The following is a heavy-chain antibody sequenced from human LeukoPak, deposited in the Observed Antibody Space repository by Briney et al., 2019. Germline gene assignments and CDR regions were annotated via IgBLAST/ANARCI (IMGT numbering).Heavy chain of an antibody. J-gene: IGHJ4*02. CDR3: ARSPYYDILAGFYYYFDY. CDR2: ISYDGSNK. CDR1: GFTFSSYA. V-gene: IGHV3-30-3*01. D-gene: IGHD3-9*01. Sequence: GRSLRLSCAASGFTFSSYAMHWVRQAPGKGLEWVADISYDGSNKYYADSVKGRLTISRDNSKGTLYLQMNSLRAEDTATYYCARSPYYDILAGFYYYFDYWGQGTLVTVSS.